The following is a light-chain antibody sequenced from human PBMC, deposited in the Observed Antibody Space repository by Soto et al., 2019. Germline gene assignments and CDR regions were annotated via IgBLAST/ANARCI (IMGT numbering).Light chain of an antibody. CDR2: DAS. CDR1: QSISSW. Sequence: DIQMTQSPSTLSASVGDRVTITCRANQSISSWLAWYQQKPGKAPKHLNYDASRLESGVTSRLIGSGSGTEFTLTISSLQPDDFATYYCQQYNSYWTFGQGTKGDIK. V-gene: IGKV1-5*01. J-gene: IGKJ1*01. CDR3: QQYNSYWT.